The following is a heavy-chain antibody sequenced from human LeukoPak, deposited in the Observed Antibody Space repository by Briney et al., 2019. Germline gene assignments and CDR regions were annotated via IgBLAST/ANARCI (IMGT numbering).Heavy chain of an antibody. V-gene: IGHV3-23*01. CDR1: GFTFSSYG. CDR3: AKKSGGEYGDYSYYYYYYYMDV. CDR2: ISGSGGST. D-gene: IGHD4-17*01. Sequence: AGGSLRLSCAASGFTFSSYGMSWVRQAPGKGLEWFSAISGSGGSTYYADSVKGRFTISRDNSKNTLYLQMNSLRAEDTAVYYCAKKSGGEYGDYSYYYYYYYMDVWGKGTTVTISS. J-gene: IGHJ6*03.